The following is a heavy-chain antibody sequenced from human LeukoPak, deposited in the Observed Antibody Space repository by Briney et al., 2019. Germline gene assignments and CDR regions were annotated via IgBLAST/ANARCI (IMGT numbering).Heavy chain of an antibody. D-gene: IGHD3-9*01. CDR3: ARDHPVADWAADI. CDR1: GGSISSYS. CDR2: IDYSGGR. J-gene: IGHJ3*02. Sequence: SETLSLTCSVSGGSISSYSWTWIRQPPGKGLEWIGFIDYSGGRNFNPSLKSRVTISADPSKNQFSLNLTSVTAADTAVYFCARDHPVADWAADIWGRGTMVTVSS. V-gene: IGHV4-59*01.